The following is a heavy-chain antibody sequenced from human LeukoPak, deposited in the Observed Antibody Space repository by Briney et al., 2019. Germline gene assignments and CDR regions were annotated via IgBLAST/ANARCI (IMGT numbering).Heavy chain of an antibody. CDR2: IYHSGST. D-gene: IGHD1-26*01. V-gene: IGHV4-38-2*02. CDR3: ARGIVGAPRYYYFYY. Sequence: SETLSLTCTVSGYSISSGYYWGWIRQPPGKGLEWIGSIYHSGSTYYNPSLKSRVTISVDTSKNQFSLKLSSVTAADTAVYYCARGIVGAPRYYYFYYWGQGTLVTVSS. CDR1: GYSISSGYY. J-gene: IGHJ4*02.